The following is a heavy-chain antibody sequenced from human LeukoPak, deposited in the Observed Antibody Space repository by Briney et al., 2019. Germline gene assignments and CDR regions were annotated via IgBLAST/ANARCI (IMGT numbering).Heavy chain of an antibody. CDR2: ISSSSSTI. CDR3: ARVDGMDV. CDR1: GFTFSSYS. V-gene: IGHV3-48*01. J-gene: IGHJ6*02. Sequence: GGSLRLSCAASGFTFSSYSMNWVRQAPGKGLEWVSYISSSSSTIYYADSVEGRFTISRDNAKNSLYLQMNSLRAEDTAVYYCARVDGMDVWGQGTTVTVSS.